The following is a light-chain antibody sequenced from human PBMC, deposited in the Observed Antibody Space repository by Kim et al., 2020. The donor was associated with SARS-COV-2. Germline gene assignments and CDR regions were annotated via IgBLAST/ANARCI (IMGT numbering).Light chain of an antibody. V-gene: IGLV1-51*01. CDR3: ATWDTGLRGGV. J-gene: IGLJ2*01. Sequence: GQKVTSSCPESDSNIGDNYVFWYQHFPGTAPKLLIYDNSQRPSAIPDRFSASKSGTSATLDITGLQTGDEADYYCATWDTGLRGGVFGGGTQLTVL. CDR2: DNS. CDR1: DSNIGDNY.